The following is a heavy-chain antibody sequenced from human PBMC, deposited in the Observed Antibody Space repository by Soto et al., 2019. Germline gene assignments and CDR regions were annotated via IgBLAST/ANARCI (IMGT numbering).Heavy chain of an antibody. V-gene: IGHV4-4*07. J-gene: IGHJ4*02. CDR1: GASIITYY. Sequence: QVQLQESGPGLVKPSETLSLTCTVSGASIITYYWSWIRQPAGKGLEWIGHISTTGSTNYNPSLKSRVTMSVDTSKNQFSLKLTSVTAADTAVYYCARAVSSGWYVDFFDYWGQETLVTVSS. CDR2: ISTTGST. CDR3: ARAVSSGWYVDFFDY. D-gene: IGHD6-19*01.